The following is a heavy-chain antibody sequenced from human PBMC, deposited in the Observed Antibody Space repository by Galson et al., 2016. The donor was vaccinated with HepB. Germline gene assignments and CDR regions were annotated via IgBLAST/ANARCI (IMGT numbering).Heavy chain of an antibody. CDR1: GFTFSTNG. J-gene: IGHJ6*02. CDR3: ARDLGVYNFWSGYTHYGMDV. Sequence: SLRLSCAASGFTFSTNGMHWVRQAPGKGLEWVAIIWYDGSKKYYADSVKGRFTISRDNSKSTLYLQMNSLRAEDTAVYYCARDLGVYNFWSGYTHYGMDVWGQGTTVTVSS. CDR2: IWYDGSKK. V-gene: IGHV3-33*01. D-gene: IGHD3-3*01.